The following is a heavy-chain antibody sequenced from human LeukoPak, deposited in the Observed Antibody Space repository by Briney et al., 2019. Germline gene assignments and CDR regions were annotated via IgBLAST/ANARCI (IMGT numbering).Heavy chain of an antibody. CDR2: ITGSGGAT. D-gene: IGHD3-10*01. CDR3: ARDPFGELSH. Sequence: GGSLRLSCAASGFTFSSYAMSWVRQAPGKGLEWVSSITGSGGATYYPDSVKGRFTISRDNSKNTLYLQMNSLRTEDTAVYYCARDPFGELSHWGQGTLVTVAS. J-gene: IGHJ4*02. V-gene: IGHV3-23*01. CDR1: GFTFSSYA.